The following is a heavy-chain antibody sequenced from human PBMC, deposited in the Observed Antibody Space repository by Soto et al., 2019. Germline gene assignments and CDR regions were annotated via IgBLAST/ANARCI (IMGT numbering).Heavy chain of an antibody. V-gene: IGHV3-23*01. CDR2: ISSSGETT. Sequence: EVQLLESGGGLVQPGGSLRLSCAASGFTFSSFAMTWVRQAPGEGLEWVSSISSSGETTYYSDSVKGRFTISRDISKDMVYLQMTSLRAEDTAVYFCVQDWTGNSCPCMVVWGQGTTVTVSS. J-gene: IGHJ6*02. CDR1: GFTFSSFA. CDR3: VQDWTGNSCPCMVV. D-gene: IGHD6-13*01.